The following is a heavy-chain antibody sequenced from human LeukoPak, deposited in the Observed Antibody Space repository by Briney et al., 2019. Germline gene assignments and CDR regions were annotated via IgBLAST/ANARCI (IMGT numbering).Heavy chain of an antibody. V-gene: IGHV4-34*01. CDR2: INHSGST. D-gene: IGHD3-22*01. CDR3: ARDWYYYDSSGYSYYFDY. Sequence: KPSETLSLTCAVYGGSFSGYYWSWIRQPPGKGLEWIGEINHSGSTNYNPSLKSRVTISVDTSKNQFSLKLSSVTAADTAVYYCARDWYYYDSSGYSYYFDYWGQGTLVTVSS. CDR1: GGSFSGYY. J-gene: IGHJ4*02.